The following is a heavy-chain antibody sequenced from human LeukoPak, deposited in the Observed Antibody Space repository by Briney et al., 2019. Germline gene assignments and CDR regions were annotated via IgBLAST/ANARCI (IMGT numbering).Heavy chain of an antibody. CDR1: GGAISYYY. CDR2: IYYTGNT. Sequence: SETLSLTCTVSGGAISYYYWNWIRQPPGKGLEWIGYIYYTGNTNYNPSLKSQVTISVDTSKNQFSLKLSSVTAADTAVYYCARPVGEFDPWGQGTLVTVSS. CDR3: ARPVGEFDP. V-gene: IGHV4-59*12. D-gene: IGHD2-15*01. J-gene: IGHJ5*02.